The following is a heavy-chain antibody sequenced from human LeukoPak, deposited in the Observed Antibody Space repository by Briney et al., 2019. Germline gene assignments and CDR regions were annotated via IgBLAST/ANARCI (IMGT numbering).Heavy chain of an antibody. D-gene: IGHD6-13*01. CDR1: GFTFSSYA. CDR2: IDAGGGIT. Sequence: GGSLRLSCVASGFTFSSYAMSWVRQAPVKELEWVSAIDAGGGITYYADSVEGRFTISRDSSRNTLYLQMDSLRAEDTAVYYCAKDKDISNWLFDYWGQGTLVTVSS. CDR3: AKDKDISNWLFDY. J-gene: IGHJ4*02. V-gene: IGHV3-23*01.